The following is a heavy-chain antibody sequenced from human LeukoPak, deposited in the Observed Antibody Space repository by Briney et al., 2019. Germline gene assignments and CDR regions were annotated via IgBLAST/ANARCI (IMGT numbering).Heavy chain of an antibody. D-gene: IGHD2-2*01. CDR2: MNPNSGNT. CDR3: ARGYCSSTMCSHWFDP. Sequence: GASVKVSCKASGYTFTSYDINWVRQATGQGLEWMGWMNPNSGNTGYAQKFQGRVTMTRNTSINTAYMELSSLRSEDTAVYYCARGYCSSTMCSHWFDPWGQGTLVTVSS. V-gene: IGHV1-8*01. CDR1: GYTFTSYD. J-gene: IGHJ5*02.